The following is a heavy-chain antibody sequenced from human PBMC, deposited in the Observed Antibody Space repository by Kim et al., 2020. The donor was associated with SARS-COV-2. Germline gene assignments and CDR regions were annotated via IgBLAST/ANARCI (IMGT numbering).Heavy chain of an antibody. V-gene: IGHV1-46*01. CDR3: ARGTIAAAGTFDA. Sequence: ASVKVSCKASGYTFTNYYIHCVRQAPGQGLEWMGINNPSSGSTTYAQKFQGRVTVTRDTSTSTVYMELRSLRSEDTAVYYCARGTIAAAGTFDAWGQGTLVTVSS. J-gene: IGHJ4*02. CDR2: NNPSSGST. CDR1: GYTFTNYY. D-gene: IGHD6-13*01.